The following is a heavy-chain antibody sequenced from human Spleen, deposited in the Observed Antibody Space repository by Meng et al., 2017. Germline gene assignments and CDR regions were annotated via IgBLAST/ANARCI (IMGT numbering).Heavy chain of an antibody. V-gene: IGHV3-73*01. CDR3: TRERELGRTNNWFDP. J-gene: IGHJ5*02. Sequence: EVQLVESGGGLVQPGGSLKLSCAASGFTFSGSTMHWVRQASGKGLEWVGRIRSKANSYATAYGASVKGRFTISRDDSKNTGYLQMNSLKTEDTAVYYCTRERELGRTNNWFDPWGQGTLVTVSS. CDR2: IRSKANSYAT. CDR1: GFTFSGST. D-gene: IGHD1-26*01.